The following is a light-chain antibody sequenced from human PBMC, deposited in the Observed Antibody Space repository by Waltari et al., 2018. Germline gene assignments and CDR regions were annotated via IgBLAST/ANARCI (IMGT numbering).Light chain of an antibody. J-gene: IGKJ4*01. CDR2: GAS. CDR1: QTVRTTY. Sequence: EIVLTQSPGTLSLSPGERATLSCRASQTVRTTYLAWYQQKPGQAPTLLIYGASSRATGIPERGSGSGSGTDCALTISSLEPEDFAVYYCQQYDISPLTFGGGTKVEIK. V-gene: IGKV3-20*01. CDR3: QQYDISPLT.